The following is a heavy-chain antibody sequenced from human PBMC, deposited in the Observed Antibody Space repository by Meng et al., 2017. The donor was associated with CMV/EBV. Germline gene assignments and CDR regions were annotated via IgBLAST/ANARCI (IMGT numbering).Heavy chain of an antibody. CDR3: ARFMSSSWDHYFDY. CDR2: INPNSGGT. Sequence: VQLVQCVGWVKKPGATVKVSCKASGYTFTGYYMHWVRQAPGQGLEWMGWINPNSGGTNYAQKFQGRVTMTRDTSISTAYMELSRLRSDDTAVYYCARFMSSSWDHYFDYWGQGTLVTVSS. J-gene: IGHJ4*02. CDR1: GYTFTGYY. D-gene: IGHD6-13*01. V-gene: IGHV1-2*02.